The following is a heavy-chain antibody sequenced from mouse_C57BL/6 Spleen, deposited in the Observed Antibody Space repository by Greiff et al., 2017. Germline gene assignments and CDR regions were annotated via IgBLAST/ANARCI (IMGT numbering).Heavy chain of an antibody. V-gene: IGHV1-69*01. CDR3: ARKGDTLFAY. D-gene: IGHD5-1-1*01. CDR1: GYTFTSYW. Sequence: QVQLQQPGAELVMPGASVKLSCKASGYTFTSYWMHWVKQRPGQGLEWIGEIDPSDSYTNYNQQFKGKSTLTVDKSSSTAYMQLSSLTSEDSAVDYCARKGDTLFAYWGQGTLVTVSA. J-gene: IGHJ3*01. CDR2: IDPSDSYT.